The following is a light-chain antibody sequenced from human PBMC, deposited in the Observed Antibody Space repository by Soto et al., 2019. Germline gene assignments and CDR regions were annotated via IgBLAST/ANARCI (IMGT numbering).Light chain of an antibody. CDR1: QGIRND. CDR3: LQYNRYSLM. J-gene: IGKJ4*02. Sequence: QLSQSPSSLSASVGGSGPITCRSSQGIRNDLGWYQQKPGKAPKRLIYAASSLHSGVPSRFSGSGSGTEFTLTISSLQPEDFATYYCLQYNRYSLMFGGGTKVEIK. V-gene: IGKV1-17*01. CDR2: AAS.